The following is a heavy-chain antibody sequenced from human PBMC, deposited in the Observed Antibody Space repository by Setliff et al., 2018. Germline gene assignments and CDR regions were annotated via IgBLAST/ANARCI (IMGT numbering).Heavy chain of an antibody. V-gene: IGHV4-59*10. CDR1: GGSFSGYY. CDR2: VSTSGST. D-gene: IGHD4-17*01. J-gene: IGHJ4*02. Sequence: SETLSLTCAVYGGSFSGYYWSWIRQPAGKGLEWIGRVSTSGSTNYNPSLKSRVTISVDTSKHQFFLKLSSVTAADTAVYYCARFYGDYVYYWGQGTLVTVSS. CDR3: ARFYGDYVYY.